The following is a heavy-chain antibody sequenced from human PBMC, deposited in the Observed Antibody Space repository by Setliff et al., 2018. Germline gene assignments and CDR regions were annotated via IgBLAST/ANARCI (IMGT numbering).Heavy chain of an antibody. D-gene: IGHD2-2*01. Sequence: GESLKISCKASGYIFTNYWIGWVRQMPGKGLEWMGVIYPGDSDTRYSQSFQGQVTISADKSINTAYLQWSSLKASDTAIYYCTRHEDRNKCTSSSCYRENDAFDVWGQGAMVTVSS. CDR2: IYPGDSDT. J-gene: IGHJ3*01. CDR3: TRHEDRNKCTSSSCYRENDAFDV. CDR1: GYIFTNYW. V-gene: IGHV5-51*01.